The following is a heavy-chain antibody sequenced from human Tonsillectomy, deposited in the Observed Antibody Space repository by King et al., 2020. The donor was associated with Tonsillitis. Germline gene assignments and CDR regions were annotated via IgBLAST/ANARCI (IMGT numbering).Heavy chain of an antibody. Sequence: VQLVESGGGVVQPGRSLRLSCAASGFTFSYHAMHWVRQAPGKGLEWLTIISNDGSDKYYADSVRGRFSISRDNSKNTLYLQMNSLKPEDTAVYYCARDPDKTTGGHNWGQGTLVTVSS. CDR2: ISNDGSDK. D-gene: IGHD1/OR15-1a*01. J-gene: IGHJ4*02. V-gene: IGHV3-30*01. CDR3: ARDPDKTTGGHN. CDR1: GFTFSYHA.